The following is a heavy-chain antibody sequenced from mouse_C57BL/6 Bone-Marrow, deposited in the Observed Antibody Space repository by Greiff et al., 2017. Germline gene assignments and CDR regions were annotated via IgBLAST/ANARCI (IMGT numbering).Heavy chain of an antibody. CDR1: GYTFTDYY. J-gene: IGHJ3*01. CDR2: IYPGSGNT. Sequence: VNLVESGAELVRPGASVKLSCKASGYTFTDYYINWVKQRPGQGLEWIARIYPGSGNTYYNEKFKGKATLTAEKSSSTAYMQLSSLTSEDSAVYCCARSGWLPWFAYWGQGTLVTVSA. D-gene: IGHD2-3*01. CDR3: ARSGWLPWFAY. V-gene: IGHV1-76*01.